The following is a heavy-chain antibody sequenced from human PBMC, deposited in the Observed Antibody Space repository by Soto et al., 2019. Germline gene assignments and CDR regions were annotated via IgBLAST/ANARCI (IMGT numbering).Heavy chain of an antibody. Sequence: LVQSGPDVKKPATSVKVSCKTSGFTFGSSAVQWVRQVRGQRLEWIGWIVVASGYSNVAQKFQDRVSLTRDLSTNTAFMELSSLTSEDSAMYYCAADVIGMAGDFDHWGQGTLVSVSS. V-gene: IGHV1-58*01. D-gene: IGHD6-19*01. J-gene: IGHJ4*02. CDR3: AADVIGMAGDFDH. CDR1: GFTFGSSA. CDR2: IVVASGYS.